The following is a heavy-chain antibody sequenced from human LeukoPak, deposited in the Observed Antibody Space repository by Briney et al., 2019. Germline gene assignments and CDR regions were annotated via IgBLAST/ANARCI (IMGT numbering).Heavy chain of an antibody. J-gene: IGHJ4*02. Sequence: GGSLRLSCAASGFTFRRFWMSWVRQAPGKGLEWVANIKQDGSEQYYVDSVKGRFTISRDNAKNSLYLQMNSLRAEDTAVYYYAREVVATASAFDCWGQGTLVTVSS. CDR2: IKQDGSEQ. D-gene: IGHD2-21*01. V-gene: IGHV3-7*01. CDR1: GFTFRRFW. CDR3: AREVVATASAFDC.